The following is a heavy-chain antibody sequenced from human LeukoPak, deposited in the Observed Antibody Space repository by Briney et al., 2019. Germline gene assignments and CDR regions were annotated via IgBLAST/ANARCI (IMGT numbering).Heavy chain of an antibody. Sequence: GGSLRLSCAASGFTLSSYWMSWVRQAPGKELEWVANIKQDGDEKSYLDSVKGRFTISRDNGKNSLYLQMNSLRAEDTAVYYCASSTRWGDYFDYWGQGTLVTVSS. CDR3: ASSTRWGDYFDY. J-gene: IGHJ4*02. D-gene: IGHD3-16*01. CDR1: GFTLSSYW. V-gene: IGHV3-7*01. CDR2: IKQDGDEK.